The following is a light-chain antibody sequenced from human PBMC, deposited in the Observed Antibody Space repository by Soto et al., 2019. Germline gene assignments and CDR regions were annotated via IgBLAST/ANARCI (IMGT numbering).Light chain of an antibody. CDR3: SSYTNKDTLL. J-gene: IGLJ3*02. Sequence: QSALTQPASVSGSPGQSITISCTGTSSDVGGYDHVSWYQQHPGKAPKLIIYDVTVRPSGISRRFSGSKSDNTASLAVSGLRPDDEADYCCSSYTNKDTLLFGGGTKLTVL. CDR2: DVT. V-gene: IGLV2-14*03. CDR1: SSDVGGYDH.